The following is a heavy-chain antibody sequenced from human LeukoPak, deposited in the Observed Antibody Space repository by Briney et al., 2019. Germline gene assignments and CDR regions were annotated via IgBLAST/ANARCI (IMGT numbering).Heavy chain of an antibody. V-gene: IGHV3-23*01. CDR2: ISGSGGST. D-gene: IGHD3-10*01. Sequence: GGSLRLSCAASGFTFSSYAMSWVRQAPGKGLEWVSAISGSGGSTYYADSVKGRFTISRDNSKNTLYLQMNSLRAEDTAVYYCAKDLWGFGELRWDYFDYWGQGTLVTVSS. J-gene: IGHJ4*02. CDR3: AKDLWGFGELRWDYFDY. CDR1: GFTFSSYA.